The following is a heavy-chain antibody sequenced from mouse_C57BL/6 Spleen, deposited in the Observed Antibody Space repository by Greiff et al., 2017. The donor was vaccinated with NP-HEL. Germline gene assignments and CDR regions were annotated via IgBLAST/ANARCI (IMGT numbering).Heavy chain of an antibody. CDR2: ISSGGDYI. V-gene: IGHV5-9-1*02. D-gene: IGHD2-5*01. J-gene: IGHJ1*03. CDR1: GFTFSIYA. CDR3: TRDPAYYSNYGYFDV. Sequence: EVQVVESGEGLVKPGGSLKLSCAASGFTFSIYAMSWVRQTPEKRLEWVAYISSGGDYIYYADTVKGRFTISRDNARNTLYLQMSSLKSEDTAMYYCTRDPAYYSNYGYFDVWGTGTTVTVSS.